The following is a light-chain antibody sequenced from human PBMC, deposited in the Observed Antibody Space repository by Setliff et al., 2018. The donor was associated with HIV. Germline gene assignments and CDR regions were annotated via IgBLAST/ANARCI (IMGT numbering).Light chain of an antibody. CDR3: QQYDNWPLS. CDR2: GAS. Sequence: EIVMTQSPATLSVSPGERATLSCRASQSVSSNLAWYQQKPGQAPSLLIYGASSRATGIPARFSGSGSGTEFTLTISSLQSEDFAVYYCQQYDNWPLSVGGGTKVDIK. V-gene: IGKV3-15*01. J-gene: IGKJ4*01. CDR1: QSVSSN.